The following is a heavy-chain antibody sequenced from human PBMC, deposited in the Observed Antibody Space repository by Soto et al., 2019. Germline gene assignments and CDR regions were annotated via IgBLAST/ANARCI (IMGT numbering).Heavy chain of an antibody. CDR2: INPHTGGT. Sequence: APVKVSCKASGYTFTAKYVHWGRPAPGQGLEWMGWINPHTGGTDYAQTFQGRVTMTRDTSISTAYMELSRLTSDDTAVYYCARYQYWSGYLDAWGKGTTVTVSS. CDR1: GYTFTAKY. CDR3: ARYQYWSGYLDA. D-gene: IGHD3-3*01. V-gene: IGHV1-2*02. J-gene: IGHJ6*04.